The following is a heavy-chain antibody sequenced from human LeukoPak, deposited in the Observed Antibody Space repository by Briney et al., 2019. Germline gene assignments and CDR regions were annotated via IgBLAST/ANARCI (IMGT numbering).Heavy chain of an antibody. V-gene: IGHV3-23*01. Sequence: GGTLRLSCAASGFTFSGFAMSWIRQAPGKGLEWVSSISRSGESTFYADSVRGRFTISRDNSKNTLYLQMNSLRPEDTAVYYCAKDLWTLYYFDYWGQGTLVTVSS. CDR3: AKDLWTLYYFDY. D-gene: IGHD2-21*01. CDR2: ISRSGEST. J-gene: IGHJ4*02. CDR1: GFTFSGFA.